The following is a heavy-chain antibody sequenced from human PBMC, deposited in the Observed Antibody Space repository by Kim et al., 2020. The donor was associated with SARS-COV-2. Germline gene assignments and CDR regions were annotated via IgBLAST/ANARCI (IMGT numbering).Heavy chain of an antibody. CDR1: GGSISSSSYY. CDR3: ARLRPRDFIAAADPFDY. D-gene: IGHD6-13*01. V-gene: IGHV4-39*01. CDR2: IYYSGST. J-gene: IGHJ4*02. Sequence: SETLSLTCTVSGGSISSSSYYWGWIRQPPGKGLEWIGSIYYSGSTYYNPSLKSRVTISVDTSKNQFSLKLSSVTAADTAVYYCARLRPRDFIAAADPFDYWGQGTLVTVSS.